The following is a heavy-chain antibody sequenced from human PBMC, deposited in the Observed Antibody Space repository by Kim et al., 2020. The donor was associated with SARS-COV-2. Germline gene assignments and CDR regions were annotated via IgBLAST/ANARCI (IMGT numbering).Heavy chain of an antibody. CDR2: ISYDGSNK. CDR1: GFTFSSYG. J-gene: IGHJ3*02. Sequence: GGSLRLSCAASGFTFSSYGMHWVRQAPGKGLEWVAVISYDGSNKYYADSVKGRFTISRDNSKNTLYLQMNSLRAEDTAVYYCAKDRLLLGYCSSTSCFDAFDIWGQGTMVTVSS. V-gene: IGHV3-30*18. D-gene: IGHD2-2*01. CDR3: AKDRLLLGYCSSTSCFDAFDI.